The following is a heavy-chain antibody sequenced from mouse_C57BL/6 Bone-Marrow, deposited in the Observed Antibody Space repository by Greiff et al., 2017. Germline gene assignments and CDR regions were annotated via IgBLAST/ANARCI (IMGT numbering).Heavy chain of an antibody. CDR1: FYTFTSYG. CDR2: IYPRSGNT. CDR3: ARRSMDY. Sequence: LRQSPSDLSLPFASFHLSFNASFYTFTSYGISWVKQRTGQGLEWIGEIYPRSGNTYYNEKFKGKATLTADKSSSTAYMELRSLTSEDSAVYFCARRSMDYWGQGTSVTVSS. J-gene: IGHJ4*01. V-gene: IGHV1-81*01.